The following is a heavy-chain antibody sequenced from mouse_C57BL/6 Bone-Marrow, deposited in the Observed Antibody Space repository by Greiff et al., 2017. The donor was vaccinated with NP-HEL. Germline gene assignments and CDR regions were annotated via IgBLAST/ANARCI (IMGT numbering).Heavy chain of an antibody. Sequence: EVMLVESGGGLVKPGGSLKLSCAASGFTFSSYAMSWVRQTPEKRLEWVATISDGGSYTYYPDNVKGRFTISRDNAKNNLYMQMSHLKSEDTAMYYCAREISNYGYYAMDYWGQGTSVTVSS. CDR2: ISDGGSYT. J-gene: IGHJ4*01. D-gene: IGHD2-5*01. V-gene: IGHV5-4*01. CDR3: AREISNYGYYAMDY. CDR1: GFTFSSYA.